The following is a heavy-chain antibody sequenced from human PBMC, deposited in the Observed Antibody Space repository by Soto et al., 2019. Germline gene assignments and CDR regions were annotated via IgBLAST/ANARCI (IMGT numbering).Heavy chain of an antibody. J-gene: IGHJ4*02. CDR2: ISSSGNII. D-gene: IGHD4-17*01. V-gene: IGHV3-11*01. CDR1: EFTFSDYY. CDR3: ARAPDYGDHYYFAY. Sequence: QVQLVESGGGLVKPGGSLRLSCAASEFTFSDYYMNWIRQAPGKGLEWVSYISSSGNIIYYADSVRGRFTISRHNAKNSLYLHRNSLGAEDTAVYHCARAPDYGDHYYFAYGGQGTLVTVSS.